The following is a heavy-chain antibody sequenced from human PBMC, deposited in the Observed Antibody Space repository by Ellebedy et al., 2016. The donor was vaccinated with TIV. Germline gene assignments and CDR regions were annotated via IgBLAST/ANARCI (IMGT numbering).Heavy chain of an antibody. J-gene: IGHJ4*02. CDR1: GFTFSSFA. Sequence: GGSLRLSCAASGFTFSSFAMHWVRQPPGKGLEWLSVISGGGSSTYHADSVKGRFTITRDNSKNTLYLQMNRLRTEDTAVYYCAKGSSSGFNYDRVGFEYWGQGTLVTVSS. CDR3: AKGSSSGFNYDRVGFEY. V-gene: IGHV3-23*01. D-gene: IGHD3-16*01. CDR2: ISGGGSST.